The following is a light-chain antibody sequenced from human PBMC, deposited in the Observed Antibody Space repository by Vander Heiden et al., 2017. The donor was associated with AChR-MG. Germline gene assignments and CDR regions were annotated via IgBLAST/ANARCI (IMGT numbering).Light chain of an antibody. CDR1: QSISSW. V-gene: IGKV1-5*03. CDR2: KAS. Sequence: DIQITQPPSTLSASLGDRVTITCRASQSISSWLAWYQPKPGKAPKLPIYKASSLESGVPSRFSGSGSGTEFTLTISSLQPDDFATYYCQQYNSYSWTFGQGTRVEIK. J-gene: IGKJ1*01. CDR3: QQYNSYSWT.